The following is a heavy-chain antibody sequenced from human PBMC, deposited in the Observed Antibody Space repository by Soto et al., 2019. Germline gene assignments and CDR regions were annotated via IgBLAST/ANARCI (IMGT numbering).Heavy chain of an antibody. CDR3: AKDGPYVWGTFEY. CDR2: INPSGGST. J-gene: IGHJ4*02. D-gene: IGHD3-16*01. V-gene: IGHV3-23*01. Sequence: EVQLLESGGGLEQPGGSLRLSCVASGFTFSSYAMSWVRQAPGKGLEWVSRINPSGGSTYYADSVKGRFTISRDNSKNTLYVQMKSLRAEDTAVYYCAKDGPYVWGTFEYCGQGTLVTVSS. CDR1: GFTFSSYA.